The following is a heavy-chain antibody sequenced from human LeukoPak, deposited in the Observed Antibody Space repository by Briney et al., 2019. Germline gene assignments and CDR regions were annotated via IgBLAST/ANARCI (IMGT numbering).Heavy chain of an antibody. CDR3: AREKCIDY. J-gene: IGHJ4*02. CDR2: ISSSSYI. Sequence: GGSLRLSCAASGFTFSSCNMNWVRQAPGKGLEWVSSISSSSYIYYADSVKGRFTISRDNAKNSLYLQMNSLRAEDTAVYYCAREKCIDYWGQGTLVTVSS. CDR1: GFTFSSCN. V-gene: IGHV3-21*01.